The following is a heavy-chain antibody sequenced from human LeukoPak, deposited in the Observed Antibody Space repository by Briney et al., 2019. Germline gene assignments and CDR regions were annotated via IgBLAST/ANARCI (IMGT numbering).Heavy chain of an antibody. J-gene: IGHJ5*02. V-gene: IGHV4-59*01. CDR3: ARTHPPQRLFLWFDP. CDR1: GGSISSYC. CDR2: IYYSGST. D-gene: IGHD1-1*01. Sequence: SETLSLTCTVSGGSISSYCWSWIRQPPGKGLEWIGYIYYSGSTNYNPSLKSRVTISVDTSKNQFSLKLSSVTAADTAVYYCARTHPPQRLFLWFDPWGQGTLVTVSS.